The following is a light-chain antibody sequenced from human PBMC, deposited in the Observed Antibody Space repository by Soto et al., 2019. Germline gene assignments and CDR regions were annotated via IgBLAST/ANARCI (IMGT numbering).Light chain of an antibody. Sequence: ELVLPQSPGTLSLSPGERATLSCRASQSVSSSYLDWYQHKPGQAPRRLIYGASSRATGIPDRFSGSGSCTDFTLIISRLEPSDFEVYYCQQYGSSPNAFGQGTKLEIK. CDR3: QQYGSSPNA. J-gene: IGKJ2*01. V-gene: IGKV3-20*01. CDR2: GAS. CDR1: QSVSSSY.